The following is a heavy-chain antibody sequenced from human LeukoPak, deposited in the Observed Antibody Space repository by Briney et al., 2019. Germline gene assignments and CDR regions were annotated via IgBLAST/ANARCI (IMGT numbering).Heavy chain of an antibody. Sequence: GGSLRLSCSASGFTFNIYALHWVRQAPGKGLEYVSGISSNGGTTYSADSVKGRFTISRDNSKNTLYLQMSSLRPEDTAVYYCARDAGHSGSSPLDVWGQGTTVTVSS. V-gene: IGHV3-64D*09. CDR3: ARDAGHSGSSPLDV. CDR1: GFTFNIYA. D-gene: IGHD6-6*01. CDR2: ISSNGGTT. J-gene: IGHJ6*02.